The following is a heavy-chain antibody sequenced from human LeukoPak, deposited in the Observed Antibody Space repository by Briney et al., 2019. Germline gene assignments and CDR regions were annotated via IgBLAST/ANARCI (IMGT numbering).Heavy chain of an antibody. Sequence: ASVKVSCKASGYTLTGYYMHWVRKAPGQGLEWMGWINPNSGGTNYAQKFQGRVTMTRDTSISTAYMELSRLRSDDTAVYYCARVPIVGGQKVLDYWGQGTLVTVSS. CDR3: ARVPIVGGQKVLDY. V-gene: IGHV1-2*02. D-gene: IGHD1-26*01. CDR2: INPNSGGT. J-gene: IGHJ4*02. CDR1: GYTLTGYY.